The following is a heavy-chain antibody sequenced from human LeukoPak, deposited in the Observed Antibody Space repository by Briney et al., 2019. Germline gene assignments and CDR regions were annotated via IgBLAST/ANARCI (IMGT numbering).Heavy chain of an antibody. V-gene: IGHV3-30*18. CDR1: GFTFSSYG. Sequence: GGSLRLPCAASGFTFSSYGMHWVRQAPGKGLEWVAVISYEGDDKYYADSVKGRFTISRDNSKNMLYLQMNSLRAEDTAVYYCAKILWDYSNYPPFDYWGQGTLVTVSS. CDR2: ISYEGDDK. J-gene: IGHJ4*02. D-gene: IGHD4-11*01. CDR3: AKILWDYSNYPPFDY.